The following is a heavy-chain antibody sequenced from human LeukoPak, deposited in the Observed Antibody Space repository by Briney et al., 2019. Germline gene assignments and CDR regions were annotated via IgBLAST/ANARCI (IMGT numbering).Heavy chain of an antibody. CDR2: IYYSGST. Sequence: NPSETLSLTCPVSGSSISSGGYYWSWIRQHPGKGLGWIGYIYYSGSTYYNPSLKSRVTISVDTSKNQFSLKLSSVTAADTAVYYCARDANSGSYYLHGAFDIWGQGTMVTVSS. J-gene: IGHJ3*02. V-gene: IGHV4-31*03. CDR1: GSSISSGGYY. D-gene: IGHD1-26*01. CDR3: ARDANSGSYYLHGAFDI.